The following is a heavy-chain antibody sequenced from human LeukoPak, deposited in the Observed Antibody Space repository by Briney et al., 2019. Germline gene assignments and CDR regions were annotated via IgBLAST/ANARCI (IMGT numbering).Heavy chain of an antibody. J-gene: IGHJ4*02. CDR2: IYTSGRT. V-gene: IGHV4-61*02. D-gene: IGHD3-22*01. CDR3: ARETYYYDSSGHDY. Sequence: SETLSLTCTVSGGSISSGSYYWSWIRQPAGKGLEWIGRIYTSGRTNYNPSLKSRVTISVDTSKNQFSLKLSSVTAADTAVYYCARETYYYDSSGHDYWGQGTLVTVSS. CDR1: GGSISSGSYY.